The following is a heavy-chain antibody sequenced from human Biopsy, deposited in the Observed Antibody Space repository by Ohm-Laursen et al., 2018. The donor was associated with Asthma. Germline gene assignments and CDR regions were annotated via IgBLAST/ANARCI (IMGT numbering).Heavy chain of an antibody. CDR2: INSVFGTT. Sequence: SVKVSCKSLGGTFNTYVIGWVRQAPGQGLEWMGGINSVFGTTTYPQKFQDRVAITADDSTSTVYMESSSLRSEDTAVYYCARKAGSCISRTCYSLDFWGQGTLVTVSS. CDR3: ARKAGSCISRTCYSLDF. D-gene: IGHD2-2*01. CDR1: GGTFNTYV. J-gene: IGHJ4*02. V-gene: IGHV1-69*13.